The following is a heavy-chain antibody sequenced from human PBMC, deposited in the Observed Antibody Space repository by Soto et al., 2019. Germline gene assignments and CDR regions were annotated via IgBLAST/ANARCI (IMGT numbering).Heavy chain of an antibody. D-gene: IGHD2-2*01. CDR2: INHSGST. Sequence: SETLSLTCAVYGGSFSGYYWSWIRQPPGKGLEWIGEINHSGSTNYNPSLKSRVTISVDTSKNQFSLKLSSVTAADTAVYYCARAARSTSIDYWGQGTLVTVSS. CDR1: GGSFSGYY. J-gene: IGHJ4*02. V-gene: IGHV4-34*01. CDR3: ARAARSTSIDY.